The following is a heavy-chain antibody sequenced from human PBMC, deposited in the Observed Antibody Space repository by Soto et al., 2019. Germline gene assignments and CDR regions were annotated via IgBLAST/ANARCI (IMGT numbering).Heavy chain of an antibody. Sequence: QVQLVQSGAEVKKPGASVKVSCKASGYTFTSYAMHWVRQAPGQRLEWMGWINAGNGNTKYSQKFQGRVTITRDTSASTAYMELSSLRSEDTAVYYCARVQGPLLWFGESRYTGAFDIWGQGTMVTVSS. J-gene: IGHJ3*02. CDR1: GYTFTSYA. CDR2: INAGNGNT. D-gene: IGHD3-10*01. CDR3: ARVQGPLLWFGESRYTGAFDI. V-gene: IGHV1-3*01.